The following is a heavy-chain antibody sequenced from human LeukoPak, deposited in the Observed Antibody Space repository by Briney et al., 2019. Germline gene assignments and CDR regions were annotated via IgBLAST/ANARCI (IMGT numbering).Heavy chain of an antibody. J-gene: IGHJ2*01. Sequence: GGSLRLSCAASGFTFSSYAMHWVRQAPGKGLEGVAVISYDGSNKYYADSVKGRFTISRDNSKNTLYLQMNSLRAEDTAVYYCARGDGIYGDYWYFDLWGRGTLVTVSS. CDR1: GFTFSSYA. D-gene: IGHD4-17*01. V-gene: IGHV3-30-3*01. CDR3: ARGDGIYGDYWYFDL. CDR2: ISYDGSNK.